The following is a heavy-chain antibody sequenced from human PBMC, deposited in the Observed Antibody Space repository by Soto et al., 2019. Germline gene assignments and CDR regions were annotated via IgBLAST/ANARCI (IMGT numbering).Heavy chain of an antibody. J-gene: IGHJ3*02. CDR1: GGTISSGGYS. CDR2: IYHSGST. V-gene: IGHV4-30-2*01. CDR3: ARESESGAFDI. Sequence: PSETLSLTCAVSGGTISSGGYSWSWIRQPPGKGLEWIGYIYHSGSTYYNPSLKSRVTISVDRSKNQFSLKLSSVTAADTAVYYCARESESGAFDIWGQGTMVTV.